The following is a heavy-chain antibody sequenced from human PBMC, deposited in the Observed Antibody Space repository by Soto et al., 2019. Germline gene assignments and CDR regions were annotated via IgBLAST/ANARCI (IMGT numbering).Heavy chain of an antibody. Sequence: ASVKVSCKASGYTFTSYAMHWGRQTPGQRLEWMGWINAGNGNTKYSQKFQGRVTITRDTSASTAYMELSSLRSEDTAVYYCARDIAAAGVSVAVAGTAAVRYYYYYMDVWGKGTTVTVSS. J-gene: IGHJ6*03. V-gene: IGHV1-3*01. CDR1: GYTFTSYA. CDR2: INAGNGNT. D-gene: IGHD6-13*01. CDR3: ARDIAAAGVSVAVAGTAAVRYYYYYMDV.